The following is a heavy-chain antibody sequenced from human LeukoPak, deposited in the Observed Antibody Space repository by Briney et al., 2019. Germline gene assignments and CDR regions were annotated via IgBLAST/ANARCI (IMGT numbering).Heavy chain of an antibody. CDR2: IKHSGST. CDR1: GGSFSGYY. CDR3: ARGGDGYNYFDY. Sequence: PSETLSLTCAVYGGSFSGYYWSWIRQPPGKGLEWIGEIKHSGSTNYNPSLKSRVTLSLDTSKNQFSLKVSSVTAADTAVYYCARGGDGYNYFDYWGQGTLVTVSS. J-gene: IGHJ4*02. D-gene: IGHD5-24*01. V-gene: IGHV4-34*01.